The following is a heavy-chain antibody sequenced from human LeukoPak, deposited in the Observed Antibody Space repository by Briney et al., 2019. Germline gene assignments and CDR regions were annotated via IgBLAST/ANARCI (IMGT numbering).Heavy chain of an antibody. V-gene: IGHV3-74*01. CDR1: GFTFSSYW. D-gene: IGHD1-26*01. J-gene: IGHJ4*02. Sequence: PGGSLRLSXAGSGFTFSSYWMHWVRQAPGKGLVWVSRIKSDGSSTNYADSVKGRFTISRDNAKNRLYLQMNSLRAEDTAVYYCARVHGSSVPNYFDYWGQGTLVTVSS. CDR3: ARVHGSSVPNYFDY. CDR2: IKSDGSST.